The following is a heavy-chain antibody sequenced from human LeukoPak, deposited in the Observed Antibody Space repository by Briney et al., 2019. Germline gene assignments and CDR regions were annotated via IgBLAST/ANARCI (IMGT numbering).Heavy chain of an antibody. CDR1: GGSFSGYY. Sequence: SETLSLTCAVYGGSFSGYYWSWIRQPPGKGLEWIGEINHSGSTNYNPSLKSRVTISVDTSKNQFSLKLNSVTAADTAVYYCARGPFVGAAHTYFDPWGQGTLVTVSS. J-gene: IGHJ5*02. V-gene: IGHV4-34*01. CDR2: INHSGST. CDR3: ARGPFVGAAHTYFDP. D-gene: IGHD6-13*01.